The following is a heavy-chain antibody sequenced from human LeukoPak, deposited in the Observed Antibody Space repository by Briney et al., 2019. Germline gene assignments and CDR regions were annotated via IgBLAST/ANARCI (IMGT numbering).Heavy chain of an antibody. J-gene: IGHJ4*02. Sequence: PGGSLRLSCAASGFTFSSYWMHWVRQAPGKGLVWVSRINSDGGSTSYADSVKGRFTISRDNAKNTLYLQMNSLRAEDTAVYYCARGVAAAVYYFDYWGQGTLVTVSS. V-gene: IGHV3-74*01. CDR3: ARGVAAAVYYFDY. CDR1: GFTFSSYW. CDR2: INSDGGST. D-gene: IGHD6-13*01.